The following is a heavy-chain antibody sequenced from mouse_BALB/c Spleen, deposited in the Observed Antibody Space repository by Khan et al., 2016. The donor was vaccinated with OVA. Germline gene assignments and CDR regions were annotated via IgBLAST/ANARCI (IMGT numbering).Heavy chain of an antibody. Sequence: VELVESGPELVKPGASVKMSCKASGYTFTDYVMNWVKQRNGQGLEWIGQIYPGGDTTYYNEKFKGKATLTADRSSSTAYMQLSNLTSEDSAVYFCARAGWGVFAYWGQGTLVTVSA. CDR1: GYTFTDYV. D-gene: IGHD1-1*02. CDR3: ARAGWGVFAY. J-gene: IGHJ3*01. CDR2: IYPGGDTT. V-gene: IGHV1-77*01.